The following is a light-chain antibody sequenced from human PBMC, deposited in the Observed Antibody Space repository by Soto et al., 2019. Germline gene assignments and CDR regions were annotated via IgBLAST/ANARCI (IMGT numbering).Light chain of an antibody. CDR2: DVS. J-gene: IGLJ3*02. CDR3: FSSEGSDKWV. Sequence: QSALTQPPSASGSPGQSVTISCTGTSSDVGAYNFVSWFQQHPGKAPKLMIYDVSKRPSGVPDRFSGSKSANTASLTVYGLQADDEGDYYCFSSEGSDKWVFGGGTKLTVL. CDR1: SSDVGAYNF. V-gene: IGLV2-8*01.